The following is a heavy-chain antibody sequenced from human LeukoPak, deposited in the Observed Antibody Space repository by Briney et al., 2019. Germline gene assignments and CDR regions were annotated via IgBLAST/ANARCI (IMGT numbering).Heavy chain of an antibody. CDR3: ASLYYYDSRGYPYYFDY. Sequence: ASVKASCKASGYTFTSYGISWVRQAPGQGREWMGWISAYNGNTNYAQKLQGRVTMTTDTSTSTAYMELRSLRSDDTAVYYCASLYYYDSRGYPYYFDYWGQGTLVTVSS. CDR1: GYTFTSYG. CDR2: ISAYNGNT. J-gene: IGHJ4*02. D-gene: IGHD3-22*01. V-gene: IGHV1-18*01.